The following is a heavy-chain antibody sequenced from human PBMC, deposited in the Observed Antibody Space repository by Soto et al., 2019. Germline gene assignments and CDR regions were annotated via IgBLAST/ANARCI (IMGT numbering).Heavy chain of an antibody. V-gene: IGHV1-18*01. Sequence: ASVSVSCKASGYTFTSYGISWVRQAPGQGLEWMGWISAYNGNTNYAQKLQGRVTMTTDTSTSTAYMELRSLRSDDTAVYYCARDLEWEPKYYFDYWGQGTLVTVSS. CDR3: ARDLEWEPKYYFDY. CDR1: GYTFTSYG. D-gene: IGHD1-26*01. J-gene: IGHJ4*02. CDR2: ISAYNGNT.